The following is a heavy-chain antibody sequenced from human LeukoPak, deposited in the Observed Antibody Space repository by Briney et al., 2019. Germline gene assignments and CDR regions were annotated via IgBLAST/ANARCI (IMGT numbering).Heavy chain of an antibody. CDR3: ATGIAAAGPDY. D-gene: IGHD6-13*01. CDR1: GFTFSDYY. J-gene: IGHJ4*02. Sequence: GGSLRLSCAASGFTFSDYYMSWIRQAPGKGLEWVSYISSSGSTIYYADSVKGRFTISRDNSKNTLYLQMNSLRAEDTAVYYCATGIAAAGPDYWGQGTLVTVSS. CDR2: ISSSGSTI. V-gene: IGHV3-11*01.